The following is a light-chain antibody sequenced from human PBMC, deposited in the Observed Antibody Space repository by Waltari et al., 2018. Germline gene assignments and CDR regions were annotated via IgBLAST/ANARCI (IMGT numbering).Light chain of an antibody. CDR3: QRDGNSPYS. V-gene: IGKV3-20*01. J-gene: IGKJ2*03. CDR1: QTVDSSH. CDR2: GAY. Sequence: EIVLPPSPGTLYLSPGERATLSCRASQTVDSSHLAWYQQKPGQAPRLLIYGAYSRAIGIPDRFSGSGSGTDFTLTINRLESEDYAAYYCQRDGNSPYSFGQGTKLEIK.